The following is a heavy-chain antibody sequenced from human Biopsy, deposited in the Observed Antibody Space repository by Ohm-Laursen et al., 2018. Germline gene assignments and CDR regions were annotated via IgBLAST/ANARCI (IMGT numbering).Heavy chain of an antibody. J-gene: IGHJ6*02. CDR1: GDSVTKYY. D-gene: IGHD4-11*01. CDR2: IYYSVMT. V-gene: IGHV4-59*02. CDR3: ARDSGILNYGNFKYYHYYGMDV. Sequence: GTLSLTCTVSGDSVTKYYWSWIRQPPGKGLEWIGHIYYSVMTNYNPSLQSRVSISVDTSRNQVSLTLSSVTAADTAVYCCARDSGILNYGNFKYYHYYGMDVWGQGTKVTVSS.